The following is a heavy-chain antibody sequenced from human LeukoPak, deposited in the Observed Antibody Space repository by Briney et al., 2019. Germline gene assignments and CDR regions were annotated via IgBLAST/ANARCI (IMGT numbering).Heavy chain of an antibody. CDR2: IKHNGNVN. CDR3: ARGGGLDV. CDR1: GFTFSSYW. V-gene: IGHV3-7*03. Sequence: GGSLRLSCAASGFTFSSYWMNWARQAPGKGLEWVASIKHNGNVNYYVDSVKGRFTISRDNAKNSLYLQMSNLRAEDTAVYFCARGGGLDVWGQGATVTVSS. J-gene: IGHJ6*02. D-gene: IGHD3-16*01.